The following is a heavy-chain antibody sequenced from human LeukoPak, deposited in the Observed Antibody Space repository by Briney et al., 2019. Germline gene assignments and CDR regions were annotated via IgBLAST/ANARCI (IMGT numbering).Heavy chain of an antibody. CDR3: ARARLRFRVSPPPDAFDI. Sequence: GASVKVSCKASQYPFTDHYMHWVRQAPGEGLEWMGMINPSAGTTSYAQKFQGRVTMTRVTSTSTVYMELSSLRSEDTAVYYCARARLRFRVSPPPDAFDIWGQGTMVTVSS. V-gene: IGHV1-46*01. CDR1: QYPFTDHY. CDR2: INPSAGTT. D-gene: IGHD3-3*01. J-gene: IGHJ3*02.